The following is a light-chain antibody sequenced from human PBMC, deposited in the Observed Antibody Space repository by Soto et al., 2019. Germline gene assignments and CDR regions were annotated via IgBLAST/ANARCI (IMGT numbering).Light chain of an antibody. J-gene: IGLJ3*02. CDR3: QSYDSSLSAWKV. CDR1: NTNIGAGYD. V-gene: IGLV1-40*01. Sequence: QSVLTQPPSVSGAPGQRVSISRTGTNTNIGAGYDVNWYQLLPGTAPKLLIYANINRPSGVPDRFSGSKSGASAFLVITGLQAEDEADYYCQSYDSSLSAWKVFGGGTKLTVL. CDR2: ANI.